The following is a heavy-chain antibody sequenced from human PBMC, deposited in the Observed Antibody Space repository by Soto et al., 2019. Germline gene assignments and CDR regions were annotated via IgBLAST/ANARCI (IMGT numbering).Heavy chain of an antibody. CDR2: INPNSGGT. CDR1: GYTFTGYY. CDR3: ARDLELTTVTYYYYHGMDV. V-gene: IGHV1-2*02. D-gene: IGHD4-17*01. Sequence: ASVKVSCKASGYTFTGYYMHWVRQAPGQGLEWMGWINPNSGGTNYAQKFQGRVTMTRDTSISTAYMELSRLRSDDTAVYYCARDLELTTVTYYYYHGMDVWGQGTTVTVSS. J-gene: IGHJ6*02.